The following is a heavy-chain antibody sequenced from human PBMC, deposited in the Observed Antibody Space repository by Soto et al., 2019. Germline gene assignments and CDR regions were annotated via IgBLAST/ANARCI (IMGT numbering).Heavy chain of an antibody. Sequence: QVQLVQSGAEVKKPGASVKVSCKASGYTFTSYYMHWVRQAPGQGLEWMGIINPSGGSTSYAQKFQGRVTMTRDTSTSTVHMELSSLTYQETAVYYCAREGKGGSYRTFDDWGQGTLVTVSS. CDR2: INPSGGST. J-gene: IGHJ4*02. D-gene: IGHD1-26*01. V-gene: IGHV1-46*01. CDR1: GYTFTSYY. CDR3: AREGKGGSYRTFDD.